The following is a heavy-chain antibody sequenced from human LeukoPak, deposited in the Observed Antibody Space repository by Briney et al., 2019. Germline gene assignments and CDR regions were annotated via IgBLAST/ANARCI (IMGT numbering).Heavy chain of an antibody. D-gene: IGHD6-13*01. J-gene: IGHJ6*04. Sequence: GGSLRLSCAASGLTFSSYGMHWVRQPPGKGLEWVSAISGIGGSTYYADSVKGRFTISRDNSKNTLYPQMNSLRAEDTAVYYCAKGRRRIAAAGLRVVWSKGTTVTVSS. CDR2: ISGIGGST. CDR1: GLTFSSYG. CDR3: AKGRRRIAAAGLRVV. V-gene: IGHV3-23*01.